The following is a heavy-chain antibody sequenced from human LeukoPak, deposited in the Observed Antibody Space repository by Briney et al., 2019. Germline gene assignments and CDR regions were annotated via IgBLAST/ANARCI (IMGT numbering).Heavy chain of an antibody. Sequence: ASVNVSCKASGYTFTSYYMHWVRQAPGQGREWMGIINPSGGSTSYAQKFQGRVTMTRDTSTSTVYMELSSLRSEDTAVYYCARSSGYGYDAFDIWGQGTMVTVSS. CDR3: ARSSGYGYDAFDI. CDR1: GYTFTSYY. V-gene: IGHV1-46*01. J-gene: IGHJ3*02. CDR2: INPSGGST. D-gene: IGHD5-12*01.